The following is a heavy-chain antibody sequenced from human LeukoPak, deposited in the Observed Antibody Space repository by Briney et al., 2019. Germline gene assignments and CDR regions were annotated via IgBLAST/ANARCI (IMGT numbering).Heavy chain of an antibody. J-gene: IGHJ3*02. V-gene: IGHV4-4*07. D-gene: IGHD6-25*01. CDR3: ARERGAAAGTVAFYI. CDR2: IYTSGST. Sequence: SETLSLTCTVSGGSISSYYWSWIRQPAGKGLEWIGRIYTSGSTNYNPSLKSRVTMSVDTSKNQFSLKLSSVTAADTAVYYCARERGAAAGTVAFYISGQRTKFTVSS. CDR1: GGSISSYY.